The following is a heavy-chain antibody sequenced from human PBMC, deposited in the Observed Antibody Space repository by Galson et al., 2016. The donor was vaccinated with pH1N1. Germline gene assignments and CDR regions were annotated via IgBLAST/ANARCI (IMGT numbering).Heavy chain of an antibody. CDR1: GYTFTDYD. CDR3: ARGGYCSGGSCYDFFDY. D-gene: IGHD2-15*01. Sequence: SVKVSCKASGYTFTDYDINWVRQGTGQGLEWMGWMNPNNDNTGYAQKFQGRVTMTRNTSISTAYMELSSLRSEDTAVYYCARGGYCSGGSCYDFFDYWGQGTLATVS. J-gene: IGHJ4*02. V-gene: IGHV1-8*01. CDR2: MNPNNDNT.